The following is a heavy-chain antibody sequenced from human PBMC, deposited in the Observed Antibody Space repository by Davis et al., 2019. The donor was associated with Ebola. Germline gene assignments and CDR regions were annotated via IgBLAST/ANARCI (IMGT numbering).Heavy chain of an antibody. CDR3: ARAISSWYRFDY. CDR1: GGSFSGYY. Sequence: MPSETLSLTCAVYGGSFSGYYWNWIRQPPGKGLEWIGEINHSGSTNYNPSLKSRVTISVDTSKNQFSLKLSSVTAADTAVYYCARAISSWYRFDYWGQGTLVTVSS. J-gene: IGHJ4*02. D-gene: IGHD6-13*01. V-gene: IGHV4-34*01. CDR2: INHSGST.